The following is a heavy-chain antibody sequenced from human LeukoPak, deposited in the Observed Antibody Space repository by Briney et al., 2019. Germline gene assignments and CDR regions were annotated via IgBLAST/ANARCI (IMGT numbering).Heavy chain of an antibody. V-gene: IGHV4-39*01. CDR2: IYYSGIT. J-gene: IGHJ5*02. CDR1: GGSISSGGYY. CDR3: ARRGPGCSSTSCYPGWFDP. D-gene: IGHD2-2*01. Sequence: PSETLSLTCTVSGGSISSGGYYWSWIRQPPGKGLEWIGSIYYSGITYYNPSLRSRVTISVDTSKNQFSLKLSSVTATDTAVYYCARRGPGCSSTSCYPGWFDPWGQGTLVTVSS.